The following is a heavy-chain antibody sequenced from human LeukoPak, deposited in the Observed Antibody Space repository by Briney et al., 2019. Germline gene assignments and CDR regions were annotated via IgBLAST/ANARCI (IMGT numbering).Heavy chain of an antibody. J-gene: IGHJ4*02. CDR2: IGTAGDT. V-gene: IGHV3-13*01. CDR1: GFTFSSYD. CDR3: AKDNIEMATISDY. Sequence: GGSLRLSCAASGFTFSSYDMHWVRQATGKGLEWVSAIGTAGDTYYPGSVKGRFTISRDNSKNTLYLQMNSLRAEDTAVYYCAKDNIEMATISDYWGQGTLVTVSS. D-gene: IGHD5-24*01.